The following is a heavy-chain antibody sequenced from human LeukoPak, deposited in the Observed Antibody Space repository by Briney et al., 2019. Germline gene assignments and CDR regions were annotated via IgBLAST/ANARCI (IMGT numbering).Heavy chain of an antibody. J-gene: IGHJ4*02. Sequence: GGSLRLSCAASGFTFSSYSMNWVRQAPGKGLEWVSYISSSSSTIYYADSVKGRFTISRDNAKNSLYLQMNSLRAEDTAVYYCARDQVLGFWSGYSTGTWDYWGQGTLVTVSS. V-gene: IGHV3-48*01. CDR3: ARDQVLGFWSGYSTGTWDY. CDR2: ISSSSSTI. D-gene: IGHD3-3*01. CDR1: GFTFSSYS.